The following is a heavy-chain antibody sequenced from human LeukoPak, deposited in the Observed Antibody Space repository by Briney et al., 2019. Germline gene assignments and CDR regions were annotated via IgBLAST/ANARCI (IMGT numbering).Heavy chain of an antibody. V-gene: IGHV4-34*01. D-gene: IGHD3-16*02. CDR1: GGSFSGYY. CDR3: ARGYDYVWGSYRYTNNRYFDY. J-gene: IGHJ4*02. Sequence: SETLSLTCAVYGGSFSGYYWSWIRQPPGKGLEWIGEINHSGSTNYNPSLKSRVTISVDTSKNQFSLMLSSVTAADTAVYYCARGYDYVWGSYRYTNNRYFDYWGQGTLVTVSS. CDR2: INHSGST.